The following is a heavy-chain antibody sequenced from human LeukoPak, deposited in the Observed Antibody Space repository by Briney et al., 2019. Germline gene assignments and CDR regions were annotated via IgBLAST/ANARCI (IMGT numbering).Heavy chain of an antibody. V-gene: IGHV4-34*01. J-gene: IGHJ4*02. D-gene: IGHD6-25*01. CDR3: ARAAPRSPFDY. CDR2: INHSGST. Sequence: SETLSLTCAVYGGSFSGYYWSWIRQPPGKGLEWIGEINHSGSTNYNPSLKSRVTISVGTSKNQFSLKLSSVTAADTAVYYCARAAPRSPFDYWGQGTLVTVSS. CDR1: GGSFSGYY.